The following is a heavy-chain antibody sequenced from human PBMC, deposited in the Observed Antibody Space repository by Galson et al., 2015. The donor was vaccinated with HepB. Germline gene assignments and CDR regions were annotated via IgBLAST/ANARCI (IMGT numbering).Heavy chain of an antibody. CDR2: MNPNSGNT. J-gene: IGHJ5*02. CDR1: GYTFTSYD. Sequence: SVKVSCKASGYTFTSYDINWVRQATGQGLEWMGWMNPNSGNTGYAQKFQGRVTMTRNTSISTAYMELSSLRSEDTAVYYCARRACSGGSCYSRFRNWFDPWGQGTLVTVSS. V-gene: IGHV1-8*01. D-gene: IGHD2-15*01. CDR3: ARRACSGGSCYSRFRNWFDP.